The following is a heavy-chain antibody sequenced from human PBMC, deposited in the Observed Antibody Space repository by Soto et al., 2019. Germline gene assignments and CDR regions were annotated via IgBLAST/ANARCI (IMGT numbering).Heavy chain of an antibody. CDR3: EREKYSTSREFDY. CDR2: IYHSGST. D-gene: IGHD6-6*01. Sequence: PSETLSLTCSVSGSFVSSGAYYWNWIRQPPGKGLEWIGHIYHSGSTNYNPSLKSRLTMSVDTSKNQFSVRLGSVTAADTAVYYCEREKYSTSREFDYWGPGTLVTVSS. V-gene: IGHV4-61*08. CDR1: GSFVSSGAYY. J-gene: IGHJ4*02.